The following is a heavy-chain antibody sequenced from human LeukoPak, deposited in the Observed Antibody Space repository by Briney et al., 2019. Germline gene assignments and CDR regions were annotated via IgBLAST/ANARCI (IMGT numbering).Heavy chain of an antibody. CDR1: GGSISSGSYY. V-gene: IGHV4-61*02. J-gene: IGHJ4*02. D-gene: IGHD5-18*01. Sequence: SETLSLTCTVSGGSISSGSYYWSWIRQPAGKGLEWIVRIYTSGSTNYNPSLKSRVTISVDTSKNQFSLKLSSVTAADTAVYYCARLRLWFDYWGQGTLVTVSS. CDR3: ARLRLWFDY. CDR2: IYTSGST.